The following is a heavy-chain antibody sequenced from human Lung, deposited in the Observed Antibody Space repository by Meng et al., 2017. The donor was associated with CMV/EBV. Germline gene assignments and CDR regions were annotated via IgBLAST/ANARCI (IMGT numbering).Heavy chain of an antibody. CDR1: GFTFKNNY. CDR3: TSSHFEESSLDY. V-gene: IGHV3-66*02. Sequence: SCAGSGFTFKNNYMTWVRQFPGKGLEWVSVISSGVSTYYAGSVKGRFTISRDNSKNTLYLQMNSLRAEDTAVYYCTSSHFEESSLDYLGQGALVTVSS. D-gene: IGHD3-10*01. CDR2: ISSGVST. J-gene: IGHJ4*02.